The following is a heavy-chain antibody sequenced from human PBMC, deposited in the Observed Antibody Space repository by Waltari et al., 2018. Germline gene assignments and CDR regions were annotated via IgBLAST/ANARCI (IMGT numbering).Heavy chain of an antibody. V-gene: IGHV3-30*02. J-gene: IGHJ4*02. CDR2: ISYDGSNE. CDR1: GFNFTLFG. Sequence: VQLAESGGGLVRPGGSLRLSCAAPGFNFTLFGMHWVRQAPGKGLEWVSVISYDGSNENYADSVKGRFTMSRDNSKKMLYVQMNNLRAEDSAVYYCVKGNEIDYWGQGTLVTVSS. CDR3: VKGNEIDY. D-gene: IGHD1-1*01.